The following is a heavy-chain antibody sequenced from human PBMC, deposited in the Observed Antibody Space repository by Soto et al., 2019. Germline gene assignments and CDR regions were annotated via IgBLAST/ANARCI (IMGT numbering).Heavy chain of an antibody. CDR1: GFTFSDYY. D-gene: IGHD6-13*01. CDR3: ARLRASGWYMGGYLDS. Sequence: QVQLVESGGGLVKPGGSLRLSCVVSGFTFSDYYMSWLRQAPGKGLEWVSYIVTSSAYTNYADSVKGRFSISRDNAKNSLYLEMNSLRVEDTAVYYCARLRASGWYMGGYLDSWGQGTLVTVSS. CDR2: IVTSSAYT. V-gene: IGHV3-11*06. J-gene: IGHJ4*02.